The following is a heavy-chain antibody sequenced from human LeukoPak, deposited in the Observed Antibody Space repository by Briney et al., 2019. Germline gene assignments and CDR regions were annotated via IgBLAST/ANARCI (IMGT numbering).Heavy chain of an antibody. CDR1: GFTFLSYA. Sequence: GGSLRLSCAASGFTFLSYAMHWVRQAPGKGLEWVAVISYDGSNKYYVDSVKGRFTISRDNSKNTLYLQMNSLRAEDTAVYYCAREGKNAYVWGSSWQASYFDYWGQGTLATVSS. CDR2: ISYDGSNK. D-gene: IGHD3-16*01. V-gene: IGHV3-30*04. CDR3: AREGKNAYVWGSSWQASYFDY. J-gene: IGHJ4*02.